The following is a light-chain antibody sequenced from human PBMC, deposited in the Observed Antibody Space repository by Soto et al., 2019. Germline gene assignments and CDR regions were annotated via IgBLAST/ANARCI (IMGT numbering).Light chain of an antibody. V-gene: IGLV2-14*01. CDR2: EIT. Sequence: QSALTQPASVSGSPGQSITISCTGASGDIGSHSYVSWYQQHPGKAPKLLIYEITTRPSGVSNRFSGSMSGNTASLTIFGLQPGDEAVYCGISDVSFGTLGVFGGGTKVTVL. CDR3: ISDVSFGTLGV. CDR1: SGDIGSHSY. J-gene: IGLJ3*02.